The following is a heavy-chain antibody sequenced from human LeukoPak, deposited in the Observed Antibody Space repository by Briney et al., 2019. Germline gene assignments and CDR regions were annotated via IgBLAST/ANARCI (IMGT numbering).Heavy chain of an antibody. CDR3: ARGVRWPDFDY. V-gene: IGHV3-66*01. J-gene: IGHJ4*02. Sequence: PGGSLRLSCAASGFTASRNYMSWVRQAPGKGLEWVSVIYSSGTTYYADSVKGRFTISRDNSKNTVSLEMNSLRAEDTAVYYCARGVRWPDFDYWGQGTLVTVSS. CDR1: GFTASRNY. CDR2: IYSSGTT. D-gene: IGHD5-24*01.